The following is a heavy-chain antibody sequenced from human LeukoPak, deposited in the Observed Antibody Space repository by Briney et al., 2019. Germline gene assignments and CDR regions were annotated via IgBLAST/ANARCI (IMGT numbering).Heavy chain of an antibody. Sequence: SETLSLTCTVSGGSINSYYWSWIWQPAGKGLEWIGRIYSSGSTNYNPSLKSRVSMSVDTSKNQFSLKLTSVTAADTAVYYCARGGKATVVTMWGQGILVTVSS. J-gene: IGHJ4*02. V-gene: IGHV4-4*07. CDR3: ARGGKATVVTM. CDR2: IYSSGST. CDR1: GGSINSYY. D-gene: IGHD4-23*01.